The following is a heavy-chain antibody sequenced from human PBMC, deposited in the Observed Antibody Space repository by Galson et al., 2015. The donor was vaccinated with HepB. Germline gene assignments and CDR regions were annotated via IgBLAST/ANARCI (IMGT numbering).Heavy chain of an antibody. D-gene: IGHD3-16*01. V-gene: IGHV1-18*04. J-gene: IGHJ5*02. CDR3: ARAVGGRGLAGDWFDP. Sequence: SVKVSCKASGYTFTSYGISWVRQAPGQGLEWMGWISAYNGNTNYAQTLQGRVTMTTDTSTSTAYMELRSLRSDDTAVYYCARAVGGRGLAGDWFDPWGQGTLVTVSS. CDR1: GYTFTSYG. CDR2: ISAYNGNT.